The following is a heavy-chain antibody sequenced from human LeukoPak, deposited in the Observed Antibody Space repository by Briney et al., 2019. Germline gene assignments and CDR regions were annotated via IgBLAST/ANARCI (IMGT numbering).Heavy chain of an antibody. CDR3: ARGPFESDDFWSGYYTGWFDP. Sequence: GASVKVSCKASGYTLTSYYMHWVRQAPGQGLEWMGWISAYNGNTNYAQKLQGRVTMTTDTSTSTAYMELRSLRSDDTAVYYCARGPFESDDFWSGYYTGWFDPWGQGTLVTVSS. CDR1: GYTLTSYY. D-gene: IGHD3-3*01. J-gene: IGHJ5*02. CDR2: ISAYNGNT. V-gene: IGHV1-18*04.